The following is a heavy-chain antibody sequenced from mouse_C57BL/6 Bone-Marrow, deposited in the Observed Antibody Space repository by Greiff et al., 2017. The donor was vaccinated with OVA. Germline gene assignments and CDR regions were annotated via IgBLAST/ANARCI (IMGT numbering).Heavy chain of an antibody. Sequence: PEPVKLGASVKISCKASGYSFTHYIMNWVKQSDGKSPEWIGVIYPNYGTTCHNQKFQGKATLTVDHSSSTSYMQLNSLTSEDSAVYYCERSGKPGWFAYWGQGTLVTVSA. CDR2: IYPNYGTT. CDR3: ERSGKPGWFAY. V-gene: IGHV1-39*01. J-gene: IGHJ3*01. D-gene: IGHD3-1*01. CDR1: GYSFTHYI.